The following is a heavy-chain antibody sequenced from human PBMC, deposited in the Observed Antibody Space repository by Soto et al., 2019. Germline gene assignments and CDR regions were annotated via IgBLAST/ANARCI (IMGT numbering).Heavy chain of an antibody. CDR3: ARGPPDEYFQH. CDR2: IYYSGST. Sequence: SETLSLTCTVSGGSISSYYWSWIRQPPGKGLEWIGYIYYSGSTNYNPSLKSRVTISVDTSKNQFSLKLSSVTAADTAVYYCARGPPDEYFQHWGQGTLVTVSS. CDR1: GGSISSYY. V-gene: IGHV4-59*01. J-gene: IGHJ1*01.